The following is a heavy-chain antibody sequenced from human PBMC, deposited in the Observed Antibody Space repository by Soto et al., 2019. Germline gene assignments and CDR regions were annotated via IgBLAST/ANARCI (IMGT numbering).Heavy chain of an antibody. CDR3: ARCFWSGSPLDY. CDR2: IGSGGSRK. J-gene: IGHJ4*02. CDR1: GFTLSDYS. V-gene: IGHV3-11*01. D-gene: IGHD3-3*01. Sequence: GGSLRLSCAASGFTLSDYSMSWIRQAPGKGLEWVSEIGSGGSRKNYGDSMKGRFTISRDNTKNSLYLQMNSLRAEDTAVYYCARCFWSGSPLDYWGQGTLVTVSS.